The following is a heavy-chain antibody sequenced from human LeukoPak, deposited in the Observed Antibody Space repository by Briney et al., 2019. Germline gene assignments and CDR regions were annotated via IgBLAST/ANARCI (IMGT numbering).Heavy chain of an antibody. CDR3: AKHGGYSYGGGYYFDY. CDR1: GLTFSDYG. D-gene: IGHD5-18*01. Sequence: GGSLRLSCAASGLTFSDYGMHWVRQAPGKGLEWVAVIWYDGSNKYYADSVKGRFTIPRDNSKNTLYLQMNSLRAEDTVVYYCAKHGGYSYGGGYYFDYWGQGTLVTVSS. J-gene: IGHJ4*02. V-gene: IGHV3-33*06. CDR2: IWYDGSNK.